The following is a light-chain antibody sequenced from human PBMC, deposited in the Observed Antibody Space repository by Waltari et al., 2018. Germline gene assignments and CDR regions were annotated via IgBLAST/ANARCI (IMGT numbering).Light chain of an antibody. V-gene: IGKV1-5*01. CDR2: DAS. CDR3: QQYNSFWT. Sequence: DIQMTQSPSTLSASVGDRVTITCRASQSINNWLAWFQQKPGKAPKFLIYDASSLESRVPSRFSGSGSWTEFTLTISSLQPDDFATYYCQQYNSFWTFGQGTKVEIK. CDR1: QSINNW. J-gene: IGKJ1*01.